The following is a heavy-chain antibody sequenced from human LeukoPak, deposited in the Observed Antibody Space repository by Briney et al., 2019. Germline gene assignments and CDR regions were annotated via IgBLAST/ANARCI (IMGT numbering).Heavy chain of an antibody. D-gene: IGHD6-19*01. CDR2: IKPDGSEK. Sequence: PGGSLRLSCAASGFTFSSYEMNWVRQAPGKGLEWAASIKPDGSEKYYLDSVKGRFTISRDNARDSLYLQMNSLRDDDTSVYFCARDASALYWGRGTLVTVSS. CDR1: GFTFSSYE. V-gene: IGHV3-7*01. J-gene: IGHJ4*02. CDR3: ARDASALY.